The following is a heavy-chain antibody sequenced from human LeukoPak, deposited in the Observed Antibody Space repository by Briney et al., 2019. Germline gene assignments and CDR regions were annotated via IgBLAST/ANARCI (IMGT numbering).Heavy chain of an antibody. CDR1: GFSFTTYG. V-gene: IGHV3-33*01. CDR2: IWYDGSNK. CDR3: ARDIRVAFDY. D-gene: IGHD2-21*01. J-gene: IGHJ4*02. Sequence: GRSLTLSCAASGFSFTTYGMHWVRQAPGKGLEWVAFIWYDGSNKFYADSVKGRFTISRDTSKNTLYLQMNSLRAEDTAVYFCARDIRVAFDYWSQGTLVTVSS.